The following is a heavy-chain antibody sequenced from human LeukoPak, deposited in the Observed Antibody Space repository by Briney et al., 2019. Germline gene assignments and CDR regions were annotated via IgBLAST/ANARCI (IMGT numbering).Heavy chain of an antibody. CDR1: GFKFDDYG. CDR3: AREVGIPAGPYS. Sequence: GGSLRLSCAASGFKFDDYGMSWVRQAPGKGLEWVSGINRHGGSIAYADSVKGRFTISRDNAKNSLYLQMNSLRAEDTALYYCAREVGIPAGPYSWGQGILVTVSS. J-gene: IGHJ5*02. D-gene: IGHD2-2*01. V-gene: IGHV3-20*04. CDR2: INRHGGSI.